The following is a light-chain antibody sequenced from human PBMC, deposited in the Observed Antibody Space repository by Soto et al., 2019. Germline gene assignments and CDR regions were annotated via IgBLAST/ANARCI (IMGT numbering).Light chain of an antibody. J-gene: IGKJ1*01. V-gene: IGKV4-1*01. CDR3: QHYYSIPWT. CDR1: QSVLSTTNNKNY. CDR2: WAS. Sequence: DIVMTQSPDSLAVSLGERAAFNCKSSQSVLSTTNNKNYLGWYQQKSGQPPKLLIYWASTRESGVPDRFSGSGSGTDFTLTISSLQAVDVATYYCQHYYSIPWTFGQGTRVEIK.